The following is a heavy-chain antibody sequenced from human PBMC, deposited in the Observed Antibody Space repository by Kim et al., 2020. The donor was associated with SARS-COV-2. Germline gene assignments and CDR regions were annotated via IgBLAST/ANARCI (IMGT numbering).Heavy chain of an antibody. Sequence: KGRFTISRDNAKNSLYLQMNSLRDEDTAVYYCARDTAPDSSGWYVNWFDPWGQGTLVTVSS. D-gene: IGHD6-19*01. J-gene: IGHJ5*02. CDR3: ARDTAPDSSGWYVNWFDP. V-gene: IGHV3-48*02.